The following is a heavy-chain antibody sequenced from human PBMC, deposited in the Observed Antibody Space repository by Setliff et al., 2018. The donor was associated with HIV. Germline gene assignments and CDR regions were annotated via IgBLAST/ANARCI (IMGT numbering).Heavy chain of an antibody. CDR1: GGSISTYY. D-gene: IGHD4-4*01. Sequence: SETLSLTCTVSGGSISTYYWSWIRQPPGKGLEWIGYISYSGPTFYNPSLRSRVTISMDTSNNQFSLKVSSVTAADTAVYYCARARGNTYYYYYMDVWGKGTTVTVSS. J-gene: IGHJ6*03. CDR2: ISYSGPT. CDR3: ARARGNTYYYYYMDV. V-gene: IGHV4-59*01.